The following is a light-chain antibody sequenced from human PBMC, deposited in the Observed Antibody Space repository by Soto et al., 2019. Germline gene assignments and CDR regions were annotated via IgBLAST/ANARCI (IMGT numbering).Light chain of an antibody. Sequence: QSALAQPASVSGSPGQSITIFCTGGSSDIGGYNYVSWYQQHPGRAPRLLILEVTNRPSGVPDRFSGSKSGNTASLIIRGLQAEDEADYFCSSYSSKTPPYVFGTGTKVTVL. CDR3: SSYSSKTPPYV. CDR2: EVT. J-gene: IGLJ1*01. V-gene: IGLV2-14*01. CDR1: SSDIGGYNY.